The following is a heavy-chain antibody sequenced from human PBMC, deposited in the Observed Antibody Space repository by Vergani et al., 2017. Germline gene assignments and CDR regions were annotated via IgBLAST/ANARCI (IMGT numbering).Heavy chain of an antibody. CDR2: IKSTFDRGTT. V-gene: IGHV3-15*07. J-gene: IGHJ6*02. Sequence: EVQVVETGGGIVKPGGSLRLSCVASGFSFRNAWMNWVRRTPGKGLEWVGRIKSTFDRGTTDYAAAVKGRFTISRDDSKNTLFLQMNGLKTEDIGVYYCTTDPRYCGDGSCYWLRDHHYYGMDVWGQGTTVTVSS. CDR3: TTDPRYCGDGSCYWLRDHHYYGMDV. CDR1: GFSFRNAW. D-gene: IGHD2-21*01.